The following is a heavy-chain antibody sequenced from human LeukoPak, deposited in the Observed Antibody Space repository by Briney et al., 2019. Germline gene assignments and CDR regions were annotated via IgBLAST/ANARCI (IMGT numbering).Heavy chain of an antibody. Sequence: GASVTVSFTASGYTFTYYYMHWVRQAPGQGREWMGWINPNSGGTNNAQKFQGRVSMNRDRDISKDYMEVRRLRSDDTAVYYCARDIVMVTYWFDPWGQGTLVTVSS. D-gene: IGHD5-18*01. CDR1: GYTFTYYY. CDR2: INPNSGGT. CDR3: ARDIVMVTYWFDP. J-gene: IGHJ5*02. V-gene: IGHV1-2*02.